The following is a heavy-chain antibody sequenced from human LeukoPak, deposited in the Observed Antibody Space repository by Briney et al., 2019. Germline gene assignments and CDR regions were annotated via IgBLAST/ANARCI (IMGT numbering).Heavy chain of an antibody. V-gene: IGHV1-46*01. CDR1: GGTFSSYA. Sequence: ASVKVSCKASGGTFSSYAISWVRQAPGQGLEWMGIINPSGGSTSYAQKFQGRVTMTRDTSTSTVYMELSSLRSEDTAVYYCARAGGYCGRISCPYYFDYWGQGSLVAVSS. D-gene: IGHD2-15*01. CDR2: INPSGGST. J-gene: IGHJ4*02. CDR3: ARAGGYCGRISCPYYFDY.